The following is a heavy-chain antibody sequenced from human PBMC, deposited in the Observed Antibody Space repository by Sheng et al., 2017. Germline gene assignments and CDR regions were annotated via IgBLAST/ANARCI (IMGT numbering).Heavy chain of an antibody. J-gene: IGHJ3*02. D-gene: IGHD3-22*01. CDR2: INHSGST. V-gene: IGHV4-34*01. Sequence: QVQLQQWGAGLLKLSETLSLTCAVYGGSFSGYYWSWIRQPPGKGLEWIGEINHSGSTNYNPSLKSRVTISVDTSKNQFSLKLSSVTAADTAVYYCARLRPLTMIVVPRGAFDIWGQGTSGHRLF. CDR3: ARLRPLTMIVVPRGAFDI. CDR1: GGSFSGYY.